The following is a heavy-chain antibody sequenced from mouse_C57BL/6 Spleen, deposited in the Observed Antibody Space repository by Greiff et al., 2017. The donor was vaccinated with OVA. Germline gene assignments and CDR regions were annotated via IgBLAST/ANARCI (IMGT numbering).Heavy chain of an antibody. J-gene: IGHJ3*01. CDR3: ARAIYYDYAGVFAY. V-gene: IGHV1-64*01. CDR1: GYTFTSYW. CDR2: IHPNSGST. D-gene: IGHD2-4*01. Sequence: QVQLKQPGAELVKPGASVKLSCKASGYTFTSYWMHWVKQRPGQGLEWIGMIHPNSGSTNYNEKFKSKATLTVDKSSSTAYMQLSSLTSEDSAVYYCARAIYYDYAGVFAYWGQGTLVTVSA.